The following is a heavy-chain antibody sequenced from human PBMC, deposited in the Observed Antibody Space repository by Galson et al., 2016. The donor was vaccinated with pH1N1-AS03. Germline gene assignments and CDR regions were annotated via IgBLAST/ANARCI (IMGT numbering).Heavy chain of an antibody. CDR1: RDSFTNHW. CDR3: ARHMGNSWHGRLAF. Sequence: QSGAEVKKPGESLKISCKGSRDSFTNHWIAWVRQMTGKGLEWMAIIYPLDSDIRYSPSFQGQVTISADMSISTAYLEWSSLKASDTAIYYCARHMGNSWHGRLAFWGPGTLVTLSS. J-gene: IGHJ4*02. D-gene: IGHD3-10*01. V-gene: IGHV5-51*01. CDR2: IYPLDSDI.